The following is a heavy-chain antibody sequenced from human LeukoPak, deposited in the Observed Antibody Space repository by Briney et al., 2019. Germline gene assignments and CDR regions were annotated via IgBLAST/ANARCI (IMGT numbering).Heavy chain of an antibody. D-gene: IGHD1-14*01. CDR2: INPNSGGT. Sequence: GASVKVSCKASGYTFTGYYMHWVRQAPGQGLEWMGWINPNSGGTNYAQKFQGRVTMTRDTSISTAYMELSRLRSDDAAVYYCARGVAGVYFYYYVDVWGKGTTVTVSS. J-gene: IGHJ6*03. V-gene: IGHV1-2*02. CDR3: ARGVAGVYFYYYVDV. CDR1: GYTFTGYY.